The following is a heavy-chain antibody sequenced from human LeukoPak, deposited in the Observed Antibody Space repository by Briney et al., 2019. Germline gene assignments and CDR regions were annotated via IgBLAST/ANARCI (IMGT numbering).Heavy chain of an antibody. D-gene: IGHD3-3*01. J-gene: IGHJ4*02. CDR1: GYTFTSYD. CDR3: ARVAIFGVYMAYYLDY. V-gene: IGHV1-18*01. CDR2: ISAYNGNT. Sequence: GASVKVSCKASGYTFTSYDISWVRQAPGQSLEWMVWISAYNGNTNSAQKLQGRVTMTTDTSMSTAYMELRSLRSDDTAVYYCARVAIFGVYMAYYLDYWGQGPLVTVSS.